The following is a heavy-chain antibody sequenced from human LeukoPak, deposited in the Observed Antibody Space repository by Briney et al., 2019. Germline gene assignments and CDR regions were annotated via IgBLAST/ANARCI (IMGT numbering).Heavy chain of an antibody. CDR3: TKDGGDFWSGYYRVY. Sequence: PGGSLRLSCAASGFTFSSYDMSWVRQAPGKGLEWVSAISGSGGSTYYADSVKGRFTISRDNSKNTLYLQMSSLRAEDTAVYYCTKDGGDFWSGYYRVYWGQGTLVTVSS. CDR2: ISGSGGST. CDR1: GFTFSSYD. D-gene: IGHD3-3*01. J-gene: IGHJ4*02. V-gene: IGHV3-23*01.